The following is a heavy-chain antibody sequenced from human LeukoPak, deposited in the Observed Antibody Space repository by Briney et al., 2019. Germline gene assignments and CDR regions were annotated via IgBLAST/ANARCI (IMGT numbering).Heavy chain of an antibody. CDR1: GYSITSYW. V-gene: IGHV5-51*01. CDR3: ARSDWLQYYFDY. CDR2: IYPSDSDT. J-gene: IGHJ4*02. D-gene: IGHD3-9*01. Sequence: GESLKISCKGSGYSITSYWIGWVRQMPGKGLEWMGIIYPSDSDTRYSPSFQGQVTISADKSISVVYLQWSSLKASDTAIYYCARSDWLQYYFDYWGLGTLVTVSS.